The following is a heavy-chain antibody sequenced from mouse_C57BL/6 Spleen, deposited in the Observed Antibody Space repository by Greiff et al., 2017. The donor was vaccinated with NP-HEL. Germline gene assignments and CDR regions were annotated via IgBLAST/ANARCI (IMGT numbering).Heavy chain of an antibody. CDR2: SRNKANDYTT. Sequence: EVQRVESGGGLVQSGRSLRLSCATSGFTFSDFYMEWVRQAPGKGLEWIAASRNKANDYTTEYSASVKGRFIVSRDTSQSILYLQMNALRAEDTAIYYCARDAAYDSPFAYWGQGTLVTVSA. J-gene: IGHJ3*01. CDR3: ARDAAYDSPFAY. CDR1: GFTFSDFY. D-gene: IGHD2-4*01. V-gene: IGHV7-1*01.